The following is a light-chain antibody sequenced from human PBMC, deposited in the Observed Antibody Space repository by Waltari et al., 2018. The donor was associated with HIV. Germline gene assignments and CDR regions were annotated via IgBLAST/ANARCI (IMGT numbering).Light chain of an antibody. J-gene: IGKJ1*01. CDR1: QTVGDW. CDR2: RAT. Sequence: DIHMTQSPPTLTASIGDRVNITCRASQTVGDWLAWYQQKPGEAPTLIIYRATTVENGVPSRFSGSASGTDFTLAIDSLHPDDFATYYCHQYSNYLGSFGQGTRVQLK. CDR3: HQYSNYLGS. V-gene: IGKV1-5*03.